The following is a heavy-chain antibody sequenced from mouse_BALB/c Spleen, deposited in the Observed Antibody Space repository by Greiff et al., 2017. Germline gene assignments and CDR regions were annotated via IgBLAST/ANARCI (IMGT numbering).Heavy chain of an antibody. D-gene: IGHD4-1*01. J-gene: IGHJ2*01. V-gene: IGHV1-87*01. CDR3: AGTGDSKDFDY. CDR1: GYTLTSYW. Sequence: TGAELARPGASVKLSCKASGYTLTSYWMQWVKQRPGQGLEWIGAIYPGDGDIRYTQKFKGKATLTADKSSSTAYMQLSSLASEDYAVYYCAGTGDSKDFDYWGQGTTLTVSS. CDR2: IYPGDGDI.